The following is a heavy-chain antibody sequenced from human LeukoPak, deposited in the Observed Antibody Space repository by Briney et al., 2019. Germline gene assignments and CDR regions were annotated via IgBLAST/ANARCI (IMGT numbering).Heavy chain of an antibody. J-gene: IGHJ4*02. V-gene: IGHV4-39*01. D-gene: IGHD5-18*01. Sequence: SGTLSLTCTVSGGSISSSSYYWGWIRQPPGKGLEWIGSIYYSGSTYYNPSLKSRVTISVDTSKNQFSLKLSPVTAADTAVYYCARRSEPGIQNSFDYWGQGTLVTVSS. CDR1: GGSISSSSYY. CDR2: IYYSGST. CDR3: ARRSEPGIQNSFDY.